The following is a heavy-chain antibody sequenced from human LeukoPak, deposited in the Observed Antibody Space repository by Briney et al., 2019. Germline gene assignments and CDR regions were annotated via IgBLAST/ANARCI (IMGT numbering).Heavy chain of an antibody. V-gene: IGHV3-48*03. CDR1: GFTFSSYE. CDR3: ARVRAVAGPLDY. Sequence: QPGGSLRLSCAASGFTFSSYEMNWVRQAPGKGLEWVSYISSSGSTIYYADSVKGRFTISRDNPKNSLYLQMSSLRAEDTAVYYCARVRAVAGPLDYWGQGTLVTVSS. CDR2: ISSSGSTI. D-gene: IGHD6-19*01. J-gene: IGHJ4*02.